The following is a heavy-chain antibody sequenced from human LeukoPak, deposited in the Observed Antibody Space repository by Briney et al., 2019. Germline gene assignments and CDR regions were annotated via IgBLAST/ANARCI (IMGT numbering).Heavy chain of an antibody. J-gene: IGHJ6*02. CDR3: ARVQHIVVVPAATPAYGMDV. V-gene: IGHV3-30-3*01. CDR1: GFTFSSYA. D-gene: IGHD2-2*01. Sequence: PGRSLRLSCAASGFTFSSYAMHWVRQAPGKGLEWVAVISYDGSNKYYADSVKGRFTISRDNSKNTLYLQMNGLRAEDTAVYYCARVQHIVVVPAATPAYGMDVWGQGTTVTVSS. CDR2: ISYDGSNK.